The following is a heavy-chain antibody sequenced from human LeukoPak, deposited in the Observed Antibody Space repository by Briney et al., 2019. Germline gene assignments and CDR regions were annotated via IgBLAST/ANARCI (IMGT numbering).Heavy chain of an antibody. Sequence: PGRSLRLSCAASGFTFSSYAMHWVRQAPGKGLEWVAVISYDGSNKYYADSVKGRFTISRDNSKNTLYLQMNSLRAEDTAVYYCAGETGYSSSWYAGAFDIWGQGTMVTVSS. CDR2: ISYDGSNK. D-gene: IGHD6-13*01. J-gene: IGHJ3*02. V-gene: IGHV3-30-3*01. CDR3: AGETGYSSSWYAGAFDI. CDR1: GFTFSSYA.